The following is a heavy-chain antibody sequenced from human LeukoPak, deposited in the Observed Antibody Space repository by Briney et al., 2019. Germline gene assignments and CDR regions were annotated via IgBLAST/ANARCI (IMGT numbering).Heavy chain of an antibody. CDR1: GFTFSSYA. CDR3: ARDSRFGETYFDY. J-gene: IGHJ4*02. Sequence: PGGSLRLSCAASGFTFSSYAMHWVRQAPGKGLEWVAVISYDGSNKYCADSVKGRFTISRDNSKNTLYLQMNSLRAEDTAVYYCARDSRFGETYFDYWGQGTLVTVSS. D-gene: IGHD3-10*01. CDR2: ISYDGSNK. V-gene: IGHV3-30*04.